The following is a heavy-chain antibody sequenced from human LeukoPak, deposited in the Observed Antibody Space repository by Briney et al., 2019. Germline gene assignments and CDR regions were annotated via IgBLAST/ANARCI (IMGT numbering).Heavy chain of an antibody. V-gene: IGHV3-23*01. D-gene: IGHD1-26*01. CDR2: IGGGGEST. J-gene: IGHJ4*02. Sequence: GGSLRLSCVASGFTFSSYAMSWVRQAPGKGLEWVSTIGGGGESTYYADSVKGRFTISRDNSENTVYLQMNSLRAEDTAVYYCAKVLSGSQDYWGQGTLVTVFS. CDR3: AKVLSGSQDY. CDR1: GFTFSSYA.